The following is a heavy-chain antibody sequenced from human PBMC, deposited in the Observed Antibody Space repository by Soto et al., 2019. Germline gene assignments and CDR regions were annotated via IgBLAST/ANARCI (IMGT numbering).Heavy chain of an antibody. J-gene: IGHJ4*02. CDR2: IKEDGSLK. CDR1: GFYITNYW. D-gene: IGHD2-2*02. CDR3: VRDSYTAHWHTAGEDY. V-gene: IGHV3-7*01. Sequence: DVQLVESGGGLVQPGGSLRLSCAASGFYITNYWMTWVRQAPGKGPEWVANIKEDGSLKSYVDSVRGRFTISRDNAKNSVYLEMSRLRAEDTAVYYCVRDSYTAHWHTAGEDYWGQGTLVTVSS.